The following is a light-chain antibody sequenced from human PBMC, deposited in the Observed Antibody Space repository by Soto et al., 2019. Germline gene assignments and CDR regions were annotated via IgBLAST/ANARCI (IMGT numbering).Light chain of an antibody. CDR3: QHRMNWPLT. J-gene: IGKJ5*01. CDR2: DAS. Sequence: DIQMTQSPSTLSASVGDRVTITCRASQSISSWLAWYQQKPGKAPKLLIYDASNLESGVPSRFSGSGSGTDFTLTISSLEPEDFAVYYCQHRMNWPLTFGQGTRLEN. V-gene: IGKV1-5*01. CDR1: QSISSW.